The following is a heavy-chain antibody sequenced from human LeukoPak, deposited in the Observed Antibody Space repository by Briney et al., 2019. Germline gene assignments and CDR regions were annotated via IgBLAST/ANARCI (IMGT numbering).Heavy chain of an antibody. CDR1: GFTFSNYA. D-gene: IGHD3-16*01. J-gene: IGHJ4*02. Sequence: PGGSLRLSCAASGFTFSNYAMSWVRQAPGQGLEWVSAISGDGTRTYYADSVKGRFTISRDNSKNTLYLEMSSLRVEDTAIYYCAKWPEGAMDYFDYWGQGTLVTVSS. CDR2: ISGDGTRT. CDR3: AKWPEGAMDYFDY. V-gene: IGHV3-23*01.